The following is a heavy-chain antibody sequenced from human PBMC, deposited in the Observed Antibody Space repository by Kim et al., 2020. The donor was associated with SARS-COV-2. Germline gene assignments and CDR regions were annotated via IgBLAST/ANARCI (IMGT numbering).Heavy chain of an antibody. J-gene: IGHJ5*02. CDR1: GGSISSSRYY. CDR2: MYTTGST. D-gene: IGHD2-15*01. Sequence: SETLSLTCTVSGGSISSSRYYWGWMRQPPGKGLEWIGMYTTGSTSYNPSVRSRVTISADTSKNQLSLHLNSVTAADTAVYYCARVAFCSGGSCYSNWFDPWGQGTLVTVSS. V-gene: IGHV4-39*07. CDR3: ARVAFCSGGSCYSNWFDP.